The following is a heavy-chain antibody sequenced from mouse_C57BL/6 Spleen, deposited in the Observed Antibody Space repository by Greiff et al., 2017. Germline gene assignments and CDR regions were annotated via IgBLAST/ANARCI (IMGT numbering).Heavy chain of an antibody. Sequence: EVKLQESGGGLVKPGGSLKLSCAASGFTFSSYTMSWVRQTPEKRLEWVATISGGGGNTYYPDSVKGRFTISRDNAKNTLYLQMSSLRSEDTALYYCARHEPYYAMDYWGQGTSVTVSS. V-gene: IGHV5-9*01. CDR3: ARHEPYYAMDY. CDR2: ISGGGGNT. J-gene: IGHJ4*01. CDR1: GFTFSSYT.